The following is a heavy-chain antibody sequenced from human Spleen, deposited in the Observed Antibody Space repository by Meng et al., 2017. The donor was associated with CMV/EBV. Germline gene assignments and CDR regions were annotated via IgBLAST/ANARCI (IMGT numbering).Heavy chain of an antibody. V-gene: IGHV3-48*03. CDR2: ISSSSSTI. CDR1: GFTFSSYE. CDR3: AREPEIYCSGDSGYSDDTFDI. Sequence: GGSLRLSCAASGFTFSSYEMNWVRQAPGKGLEWVSYISSSSSTIYYADSVKGRFTISRDNAKNSLYLQMNSLRAEDTAVYYCAREPEIYCSGDSGYSDDTFDIWGQGTMVTVSS. D-gene: IGHD2-15*01. J-gene: IGHJ3*02.